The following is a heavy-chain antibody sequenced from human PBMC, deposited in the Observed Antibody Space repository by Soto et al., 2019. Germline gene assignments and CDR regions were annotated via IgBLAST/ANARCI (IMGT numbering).Heavy chain of an antibody. D-gene: IGHD2-2*01. Sequence: QVQLQQWGAGLLKPSETLSLTCAVYGGSFSGYYWSWIRQPPGKGLEWIGEINHSGSTNYNPSLKSRVTRSVDTSKNQFSLKLSSVTAADTAVYYCARARIVVVPAARYNWFDPWGQGTLVTVSS. V-gene: IGHV4-34*01. J-gene: IGHJ5*02. CDR3: ARARIVVVPAARYNWFDP. CDR1: GGSFSGYY. CDR2: INHSGST.